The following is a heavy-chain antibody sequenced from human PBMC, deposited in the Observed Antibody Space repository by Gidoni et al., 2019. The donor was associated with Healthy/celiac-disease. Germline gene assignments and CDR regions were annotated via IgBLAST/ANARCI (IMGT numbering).Heavy chain of an antibody. J-gene: IGHJ4*02. V-gene: IGHV3-43*01. Sequence: EVQLVESGGVVVQPGGSLRLSCAASGFTFDDYTMHWVRQAPGKGLEWVSLISWDGGSTYYADSVKGRFTISRDNSKNSLYLQMNSLRTEDTALYYCAKDSSYYYDSSGYSHFDYWGQGTLVTVSS. CDR1: GFTFDDYT. CDR2: ISWDGGST. D-gene: IGHD3-22*01. CDR3: AKDSSYYYDSSGYSHFDY.